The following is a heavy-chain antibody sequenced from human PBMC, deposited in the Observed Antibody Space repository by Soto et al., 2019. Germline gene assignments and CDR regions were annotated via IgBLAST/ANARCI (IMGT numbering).Heavy chain of an antibody. Sequence: VKVSCKSSGYTFTSYYMHWVRQAPGPGLEWMGIISPSGGSTSYAEKLQGRVNMTTDTSTSTVYMELTSLRSDDTAVYYCARDRRCRGGDCYYFDYWGQGTLVTVSS. J-gene: IGHJ4*02. CDR1: GYTFTSYY. CDR3: ARDRRCRGGDCYYFDY. CDR2: ISPSGGST. V-gene: IGHV1-46*01. D-gene: IGHD2-21*02.